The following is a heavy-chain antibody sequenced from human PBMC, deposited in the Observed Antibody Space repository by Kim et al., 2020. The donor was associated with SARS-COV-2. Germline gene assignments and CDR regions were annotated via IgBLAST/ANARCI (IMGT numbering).Heavy chain of an antibody. CDR1: GFTFSSYE. J-gene: IGHJ3*02. D-gene: IGHD1-26*01. Sequence: GGSLRLSCAASGFTFSSYEMNWVRQAPGKGLEWVSYISSSGSTIYYADSVKGRFTISRDNAKNSLYLQMNSLRAEDTAVYYCARENSGSYYWSGTGDAFDIWGQGTMVTVSS. CDR2: ISSSGSTI. CDR3: ARENSGSYYWSGTGDAFDI. V-gene: IGHV3-48*03.